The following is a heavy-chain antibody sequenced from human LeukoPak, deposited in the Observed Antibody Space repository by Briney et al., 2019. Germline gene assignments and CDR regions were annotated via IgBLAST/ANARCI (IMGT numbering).Heavy chain of an antibody. CDR2: ISASGGST. Sequence: GGSLRLSCAASGFSFSSFGISWVRQAPGKGLEWVSGISASGGSTYYADSVKGRFTISRDNSRNTLFLQMNSLRAEDTAVYYCAKVDRRSDLPYYFDYWGQGTLVTVSS. V-gene: IGHV3-23*01. CDR3: AKVDRRSDLPYYFDY. CDR1: GFSFSSFG. J-gene: IGHJ4*02.